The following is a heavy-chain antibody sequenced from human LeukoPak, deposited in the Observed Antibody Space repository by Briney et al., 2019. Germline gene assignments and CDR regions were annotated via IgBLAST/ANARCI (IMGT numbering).Heavy chain of an antibody. J-gene: IGHJ4*02. CDR3: ARGLDWYYSDY. V-gene: IGHV1-69*05. Sequence: ASVKVSCKASGGTFSSYAISWVRQAPGQGLEWMGGIIPIFGTANYAQKFQGRATITTDESTSTAYMELSSLRSEDTAVYYCARGLDWYYSDYWGQGTLVNVSS. CDR2: IIPIFGTA. D-gene: IGHD3/OR15-3a*01. CDR1: GGTFSSYA.